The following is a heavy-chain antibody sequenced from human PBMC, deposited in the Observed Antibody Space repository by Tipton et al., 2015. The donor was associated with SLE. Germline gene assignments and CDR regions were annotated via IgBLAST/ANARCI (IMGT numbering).Heavy chain of an antibody. Sequence: SLRLSCAASGFIFDCHVLHWVRQGPGKGLEWVSSISWNSDKIDYADAVKGRFTISRDNAKNSLYLQMNSLNPEDTALYYCAKDINGRSHWHYGLDVWGQETTVTVSS. CDR3: AKDINGRSHWHYGLDV. J-gene: IGHJ6*02. CDR2: ISWNSDKI. V-gene: IGHV3-9*01. CDR1: GFIFDCHV. D-gene: IGHD1-1*01.